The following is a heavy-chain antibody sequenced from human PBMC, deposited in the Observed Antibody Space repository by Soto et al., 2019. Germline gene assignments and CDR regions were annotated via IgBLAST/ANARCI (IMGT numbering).Heavy chain of an antibody. D-gene: IGHD6-19*01. CDR1: GDSISSGDYY. V-gene: IGHV4-30-4*01. J-gene: IGHJ5*02. Sequence: PSETLSLTCTVSGDSISSGDYYWSWIRQPPGKGLEWIGCIYYSGNTYYNPSLKRRFSISVDTSKNQFSLQLSSVTVDDTAVYYCANSSVSYKVFGPWGQGTLVTVSS. CDR2: IYYSGNT. CDR3: ANSSVSYKVFGP.